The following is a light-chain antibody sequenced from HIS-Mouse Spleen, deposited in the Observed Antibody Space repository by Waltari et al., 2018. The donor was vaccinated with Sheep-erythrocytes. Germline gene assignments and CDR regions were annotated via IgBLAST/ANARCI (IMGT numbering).Light chain of an antibody. CDR1: SSDVGGYNY. V-gene: IGLV2-11*01. Sequence: QSALTQPRSVSVSPGQSVTISCTGTSSDVGGYNYVSCYQQHPGKAPKLMISDVSKRPSGVPDRFSGSKSGNTASLTISGLQAEDEADYYCCSYAGSYNHVFATGTKVTVL. CDR2: DVS. J-gene: IGLJ1*01. CDR3: CSYAGSYNHV.